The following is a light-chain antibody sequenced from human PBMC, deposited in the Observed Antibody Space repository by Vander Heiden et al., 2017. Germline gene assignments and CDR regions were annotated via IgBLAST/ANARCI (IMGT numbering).Light chain of an antibody. Sequence: SYDLTQPHSVSLSPGQTATITCSGDDLGQRFTSWYQQKPGQSPVSVIYQDNKRPSGIPERFSGSSSGNTATLTITGTQTMDEADYYCQAWDSSAGQVFGTGTKVTVL. CDR1: DLGQRF. J-gene: IGLJ1*01. CDR3: QAWDSSAGQV. V-gene: IGLV3-1*01. CDR2: QDN.